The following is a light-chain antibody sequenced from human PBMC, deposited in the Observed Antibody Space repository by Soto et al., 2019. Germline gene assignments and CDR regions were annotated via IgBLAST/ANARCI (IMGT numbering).Light chain of an antibody. CDR1: HHVATN. V-gene: IGKV3-15*01. CDR3: QQYTARTPWT. Sequence: EIVMTQSPVTLSVSPGERATLSCRASHHVATNLAWYQQKPGQPPRLLIYGASTRATGVSARFSGSGSGTGFTLTISSQQSDDFAVSYCQQYTARTPWTFGQGTRV. J-gene: IGKJ1*01. CDR2: GAS.